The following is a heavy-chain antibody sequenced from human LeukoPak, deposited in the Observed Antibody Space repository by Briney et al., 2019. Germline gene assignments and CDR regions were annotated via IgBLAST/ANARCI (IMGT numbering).Heavy chain of an antibody. CDR3: ARGPPLFDP. CDR1: GFTFSNFG. J-gene: IGHJ5*02. CDR2: IWNDGSNK. Sequence: GGSLRLSCAASGFTFSNFGMHWVRQAPGKGLEWVAVIWNDGSNKYYADSVKGRFTISRDNAKNSLYLQMSSLRAEDTALYYCARGPPLFDPWGQGTLVTVSS. V-gene: IGHV3-33*01.